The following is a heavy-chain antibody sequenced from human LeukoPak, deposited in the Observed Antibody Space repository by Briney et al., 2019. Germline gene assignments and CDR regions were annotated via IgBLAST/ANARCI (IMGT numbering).Heavy chain of an antibody. J-gene: IGHJ4*02. Sequence: GESLKISYKGSGYSFTSYWIGWVRQMPGKGLEWMGIIYPGDSDIRYSPSFQGRVTISADKSISTAYLQWSGLKASDSAMYYCARIPATSADYYDSSGYYFDYWGQGTLVTVSS. CDR2: IYPGDSDI. CDR1: GYSFTSYW. V-gene: IGHV5-51*01. D-gene: IGHD3-22*01. CDR3: ARIPATSADYYDSSGYYFDY.